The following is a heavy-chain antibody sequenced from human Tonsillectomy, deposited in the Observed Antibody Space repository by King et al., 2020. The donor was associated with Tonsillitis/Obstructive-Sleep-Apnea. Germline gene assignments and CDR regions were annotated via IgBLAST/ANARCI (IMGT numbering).Heavy chain of an antibody. CDR3: ARHSGTSSHGAFDI. CDR1: GYSFTSYW. J-gene: IGHJ3*02. D-gene: IGHD1-26*01. V-gene: IGHV5-10-1*03. Sequence: EVQLVESGAEVKKPGESMRISCKGSGYSFTSYWISWVRQMPGKGLEWMGRIDPSDSYTNYSPSFQGHVTISADKSITTADLQWSSLKASDTALYYCARHSGTSSHGAFDIWGQGTLVTVSS. CDR2: IDPSDSYT.